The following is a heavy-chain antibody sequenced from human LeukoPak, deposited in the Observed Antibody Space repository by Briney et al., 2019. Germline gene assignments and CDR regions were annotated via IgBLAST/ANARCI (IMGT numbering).Heavy chain of an antibody. D-gene: IGHD4-11*01. CDR2: IEQEGSEE. V-gene: IGHV3-7*05. CDR3: ARGEVDSNVDY. Sequence: GGSLRLSCAVSGFIFSDYWMNWVRQAPGKGLEWVANIEQEGSEEYYVDSVKGRFTISRDNPKNSLYLQMNSLRAEDTAVYYCARGEVDSNVDYWGQGTLVTVSS. J-gene: IGHJ4*02. CDR1: GFIFSDYW.